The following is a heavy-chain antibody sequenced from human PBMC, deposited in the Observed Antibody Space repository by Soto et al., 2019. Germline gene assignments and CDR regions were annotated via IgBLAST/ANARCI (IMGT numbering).Heavy chain of an antibody. CDR3: ATRIQLWLRDWYFDL. Sequence: PGGSLRLSCAASGFTFSSYWMSWVRQAPGKGLEWVANIKQDGSEKYYVDSVKGRFTISRDNAKNSLYLQMNSLRAEDTAVYYCATRIQLWLRDWYFDLWGRGTLVTVS. J-gene: IGHJ2*01. D-gene: IGHD5-18*01. CDR2: IKQDGSEK. CDR1: GFTFSSYW. V-gene: IGHV3-7*01.